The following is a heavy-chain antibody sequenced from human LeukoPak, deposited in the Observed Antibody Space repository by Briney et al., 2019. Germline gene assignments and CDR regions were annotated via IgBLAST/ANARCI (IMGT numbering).Heavy chain of an antibody. D-gene: IGHD1-14*01. V-gene: IGHV3-30*01. CDR2: ISYDGSNK. Sequence: PGGSLRLPCAASGFTFSSYAMHWVRQAPGKGLEWVAVISYDGSNKYYADSVKGRFTISRDNSKNTLYLQMNSLRAEDTAVYYCARETAGGYLDYWGQGTLVTVSS. J-gene: IGHJ4*02. CDR3: ARETAGGYLDY. CDR1: GFTFSSYA.